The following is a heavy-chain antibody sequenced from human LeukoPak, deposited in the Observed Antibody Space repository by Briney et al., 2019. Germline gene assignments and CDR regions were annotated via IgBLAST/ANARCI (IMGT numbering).Heavy chain of an antibody. V-gene: IGHV1-69*06. Sequence: GASVKVSCKASGYTFTGYYIHWVRQAPGQGLEWMGWIIPIFGTANYAQKFQGRVTITADKSTSTAYMELSSLRSEDTAVYYCASSLSHGYYYYYMDVWGKGTTVTVSS. J-gene: IGHJ6*03. CDR2: IIPIFGTA. CDR3: ASSLSHGYYYYYMDV. CDR1: GYTFTGYY.